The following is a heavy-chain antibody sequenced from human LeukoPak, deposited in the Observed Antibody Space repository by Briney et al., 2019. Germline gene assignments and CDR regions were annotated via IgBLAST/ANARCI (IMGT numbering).Heavy chain of an antibody. CDR1: GFTFSSYS. J-gene: IGHJ5*02. Sequence: GGSLRLSCAASGFTFSSYSMNWVRQAPGKGLEWVSSISSSSSYIYYADSVKGRFTISRDNAKSSLYLQMNSLRAEDTAVYYCARDVRYYDSSGYYLNWFDPWGQGTLVTVSS. CDR2: ISSSSSYI. CDR3: ARDVRYYDSSGYYLNWFDP. D-gene: IGHD3-22*01. V-gene: IGHV3-21*01.